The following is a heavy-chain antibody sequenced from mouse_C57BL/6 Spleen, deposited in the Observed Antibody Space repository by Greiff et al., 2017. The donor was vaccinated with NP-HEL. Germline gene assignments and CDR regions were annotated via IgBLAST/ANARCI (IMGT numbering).Heavy chain of an antibody. J-gene: IGHJ2*01. V-gene: IGHV3-6*01. CDR2: ISYDGSN. CDR1: GYSITSGYY. D-gene: IGHD2-4*01. CDR3: ARGGIYYDYDEGLYFDY. Sequence: ESGPGLVKPSQSLSLTCSVTGYSITSGYYWNWIRQFPGNKLEWMGYISYDGSNNYNPSLKNRISITRDTSKNQFFLKLNSVTTEDTATYYCARGGIYYDYDEGLYFDYWGQGTTLTVSS.